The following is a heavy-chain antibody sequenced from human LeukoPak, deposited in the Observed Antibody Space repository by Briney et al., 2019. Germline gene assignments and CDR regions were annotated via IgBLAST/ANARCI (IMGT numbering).Heavy chain of an antibody. CDR1: QFTVSRNY. D-gene: IGHD5-24*01. J-gene: IGHJ4*02. CDR3: TRDQMNY. V-gene: IGHV3-53*01. Sequence: GGSLRLSCTASQFTVSRNYMLWVRRAPGKGLEWGSLIISNGDTHYADSVKGRFTISRDTYKNTVSLQMNSLRVEDTTMYYCTRDQMNYWGKGTLVTVSS. CDR2: IISNGDT.